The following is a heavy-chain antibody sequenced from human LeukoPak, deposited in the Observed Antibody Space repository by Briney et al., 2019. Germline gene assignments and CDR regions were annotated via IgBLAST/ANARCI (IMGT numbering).Heavy chain of an antibody. CDR3: AREGPTAASFDY. CDR2: ISPTSGYI. J-gene: IGHJ4*02. D-gene: IGHD4-17*01. Sequence: GGSLRLSCAASGFTFSSYAMIWVRQAPGKGLEWVSSISPTSGYIYYADSVKGRFTISRDNAENSLYLLMNSLRAEDTAVYYCAREGPTAASFDYWGQGTQVTVSS. V-gene: IGHV3-21*01. CDR1: GFTFSSYA.